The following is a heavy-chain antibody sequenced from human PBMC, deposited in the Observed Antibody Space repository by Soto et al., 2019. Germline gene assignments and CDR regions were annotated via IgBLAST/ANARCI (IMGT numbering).Heavy chain of an antibody. CDR2: INHSGST. CDR3: ASGAVWFSPAY. Sequence: ENLYITCAVYGGSLSGYYWSWIRQPPGKGLEWIGEINHSGSTNYNPSLKSRVTISVDTSMNQFSLKLSSVTAADTAVYYCASGAVWFSPAYCVQGSVLT. J-gene: IGHJ4*02. CDR1: GGSLSGYY. D-gene: IGHD3-10*01. V-gene: IGHV4-34*01.